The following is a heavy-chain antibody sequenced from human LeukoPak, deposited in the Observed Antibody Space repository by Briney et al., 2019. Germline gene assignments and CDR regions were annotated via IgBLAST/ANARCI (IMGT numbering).Heavy chain of an antibody. CDR1: GGTFSSYA. Sequence: ASVKVSCKASGGTFSSYAISWVRQAPGQGLEWMGRITPIFGTANYAQKFQGRVTITADKSTSTAYMELSCLRSEDTAVYYCARARTGPFDYWGQGTLVTVSS. CDR3: ARARTGPFDY. J-gene: IGHJ4*02. CDR2: ITPIFGTA. V-gene: IGHV1-69*06. D-gene: IGHD3/OR15-3a*01.